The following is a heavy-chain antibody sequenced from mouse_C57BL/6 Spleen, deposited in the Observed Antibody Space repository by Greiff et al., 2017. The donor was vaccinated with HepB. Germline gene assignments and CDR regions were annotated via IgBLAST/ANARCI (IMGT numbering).Heavy chain of an antibody. D-gene: IGHD1-1*01. CDR1: GYTFTDYY. Sequence: VQLQQSGPELVKPGASVKISCKASGYTFTDYYMNWVKQSHGKSLEWIGDINPNNGGTSYNQKFKGKATLTVDKSSSTAYMELRSLTSVDSAVYYCERWSFITTVVATDYAMDYWGQGTSVTVSS. CDR2: INPNNGGT. CDR3: ERWSFITTVVATDYAMDY. V-gene: IGHV1-26*01. J-gene: IGHJ4*01.